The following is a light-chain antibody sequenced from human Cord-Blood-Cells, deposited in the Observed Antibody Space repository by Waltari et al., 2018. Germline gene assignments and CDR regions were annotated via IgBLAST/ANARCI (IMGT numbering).Light chain of an antibody. CDR1: SSDVGSYNL. CDR3: CSYAGSSTVV. Sequence: QSALTQPASVSGSPGHSITISCTGTSSDVGSYNLVSWYQQHPGKAPNLMIYEGSKRPAGVSNRFSGSKSGNTASLTISGLQAEDEADYYCCSYAGSSTVVFGGGTKLTVL. J-gene: IGLJ2*01. CDR2: EGS. V-gene: IGLV2-23*01.